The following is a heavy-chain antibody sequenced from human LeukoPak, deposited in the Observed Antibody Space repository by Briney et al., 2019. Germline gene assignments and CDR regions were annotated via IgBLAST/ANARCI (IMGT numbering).Heavy chain of an antibody. CDR2: ISGRGANT. CDR1: GFAFSSYA. Sequence: GGSLRLSCATSGFAFSSYAMSWVRQAPGKGLEWVSSISGRGANTHYADSVKGRFTISGDYSKNTLNLQMNSLRAEDTAVYYCAKSGRVFDTSGYYWFPNWGQGILVTVSS. V-gene: IGHV3-23*01. J-gene: IGHJ4*02. CDR3: AKSGRVFDTSGYYWFPN. D-gene: IGHD3-22*01.